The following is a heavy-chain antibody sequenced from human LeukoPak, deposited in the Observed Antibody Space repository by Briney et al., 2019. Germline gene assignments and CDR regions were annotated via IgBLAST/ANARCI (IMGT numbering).Heavy chain of an antibody. V-gene: IGHV1-24*01. CDR1: GYTLTELS. Sequence: GASVKVSCKVSGYTLTELSMHWVRQAPGKGLEWMGGFDPEDGETIYAQKFQGRVTMTEDTSTDTAYMELSSLRSEDTAAYYCATSHCSGGSCYSSYYYYMDVWGKGTTVTVSS. CDR2: FDPEDGET. J-gene: IGHJ6*03. D-gene: IGHD2-15*01. CDR3: ATSHCSGGSCYSSYYYYMDV.